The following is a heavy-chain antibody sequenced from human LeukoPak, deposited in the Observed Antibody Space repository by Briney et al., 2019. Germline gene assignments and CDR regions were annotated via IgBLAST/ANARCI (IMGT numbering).Heavy chain of an antibody. D-gene: IGHD6-13*01. CDR2: MNPNSGNT. J-gene: IGHJ4*02. CDR1: GYTFTSYD. Sequence: ASVKVSCKASGYTFTSYDINWVRQATRQELEWMGGMNPNSGNTGYAQKFQGRVTMTRNTSIRTAYMGLSSLRSEDTAVYYCARVIAAVPPDYWGQGTLVTVSS. CDR3: ARVIAAVPPDY. V-gene: IGHV1-8*01.